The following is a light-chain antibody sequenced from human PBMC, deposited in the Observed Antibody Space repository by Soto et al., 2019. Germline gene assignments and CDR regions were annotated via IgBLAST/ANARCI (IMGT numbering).Light chain of an antibody. CDR3: TSYAGSNIWV. CDR1: SSDVGAYNY. V-gene: IGLV2-8*01. Sequence: QSALTQPPSASGSPGQSVTISCTGTSSDVGAYNYVSWYQQYPGKAPKLMIYEVSKRPSGVPDRFSGSKSGKTASLTVSGLQPEDEAYYCCTSYAGSNIWVFGGGTQLTVL. J-gene: IGLJ3*02. CDR2: EVS.